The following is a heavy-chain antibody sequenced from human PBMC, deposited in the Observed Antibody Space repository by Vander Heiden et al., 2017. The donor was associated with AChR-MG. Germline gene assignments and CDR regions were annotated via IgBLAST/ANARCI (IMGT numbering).Heavy chain of an antibody. V-gene: IGHV1-69*06. CDR3: ASFKLELPVYYYYMDV. CDR2: IIPIFGTA. Sequence: QVQLVQSGAEVKKPGSSVKVSCKASGGTFSSYAISWVRQAPGQGLEWMGGIIPIFGTANYAQKFQGRVTITADKSTSTAYMELSSLRSEDTAVYYCASFKLELPVYYYYMDVWGKGTTVTVSS. J-gene: IGHJ6*03. D-gene: IGHD1-7*01. CDR1: GGTFSSYA.